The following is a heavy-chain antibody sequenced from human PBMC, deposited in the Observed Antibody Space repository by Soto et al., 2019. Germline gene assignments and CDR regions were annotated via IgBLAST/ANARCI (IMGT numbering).Heavy chain of an antibody. J-gene: IGHJ4*02. CDR1: GGTFSSYA. Sequence: QVQLVQSGAEVKKPGSSVKVSCKASGGTFSSYAISWVRQAPGQGLEWMGGVSPIFGTANYAQKFQGRVTITADESTSTAYMELSSLRSEDTAVYYCARDRDTAMVGAGPFDYWGQGTLVTVSS. V-gene: IGHV1-69*01. CDR3: ARDRDTAMVGAGPFDY. D-gene: IGHD5-18*01. CDR2: VSPIFGTA.